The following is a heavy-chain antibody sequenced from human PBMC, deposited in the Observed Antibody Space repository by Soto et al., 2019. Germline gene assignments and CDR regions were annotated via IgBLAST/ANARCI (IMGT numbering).Heavy chain of an antibody. CDR3: ARGRYYYMDD. CDR2: IKDDGSKK. V-gene: IGHV3-30*04. J-gene: IGHJ4*02. CDR1: GFTFSSYA. D-gene: IGHD1-1*01. Sequence: GGSLRLSCAASGFTFSSYAMSWVRQAPGKGLEWVSGIKDDGSKKYYADSVKGRFTISRDNAKNTLYLQMNSLRAEDTAVYYCARGRYYYMDDWGQGTLVTVSS.